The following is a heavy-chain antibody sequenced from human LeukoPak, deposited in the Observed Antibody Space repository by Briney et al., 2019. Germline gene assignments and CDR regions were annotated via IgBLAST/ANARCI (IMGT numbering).Heavy chain of an antibody. CDR2: IIPIFGTA. J-gene: IGHJ4*02. CDR1: GGTFSSYA. V-gene: IGHV1-69*01. CDR3: ASATAPTYYYDSSGYVHFDY. D-gene: IGHD3-22*01. Sequence: SVKVSCKASGGTFSSYAISWVRQAPGQGLEWMGGIIPIFGTANYAQKFQGRVTITADESTSTAYMELSSLRSEDTAVYYCASATAPTYYYDSSGYVHFDYWGQGSLVTVSS.